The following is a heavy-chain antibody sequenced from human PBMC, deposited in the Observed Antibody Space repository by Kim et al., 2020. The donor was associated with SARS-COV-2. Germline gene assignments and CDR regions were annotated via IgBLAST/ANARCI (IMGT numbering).Heavy chain of an antibody. Sequence: GGSLRLSCAASGFTVSSNYMSWVRQAPGKGLEWVSAIYSGGSTYYADSVKGRFTISRHNSKNTLYLQMNSLRAEDTAVYYCAREDTNYDILTVQYYVWDYWGQGTLVTVSS. V-gene: IGHV3-53*04. CDR2: IYSGGST. J-gene: IGHJ4*02. CDR3: AREDTNYDILTVQYYVWDY. D-gene: IGHD3-9*01. CDR1: GFTVSSNY.